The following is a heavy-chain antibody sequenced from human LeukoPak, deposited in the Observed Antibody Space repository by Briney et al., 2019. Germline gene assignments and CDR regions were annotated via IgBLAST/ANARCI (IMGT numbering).Heavy chain of an antibody. CDR2: INPNSGGT. V-gene: IGHV1-2*02. D-gene: IGHD3-3*01. Sequence: ASVKVSCKASGYTFTSYGISWVRQAPGQGLEWMGWINPNSGGTNYAQKFQGRVTMTRDTSISTAYMELSRLRSDDTAVYYCARVRYDFWSGHTLSGPYRFDYWGQGTLVTVSS. J-gene: IGHJ4*02. CDR3: ARVRYDFWSGHTLSGPYRFDY. CDR1: GYTFTSYG.